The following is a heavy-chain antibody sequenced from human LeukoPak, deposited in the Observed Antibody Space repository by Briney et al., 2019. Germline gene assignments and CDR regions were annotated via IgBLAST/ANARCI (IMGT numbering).Heavy chain of an antibody. CDR1: GFTFDDYA. J-gene: IGHJ4*02. D-gene: IGHD3-22*01. CDR2: ISWNSGSI. V-gene: IGHV3-9*01. Sequence: TGGSLRLSCAASGFTFDDYAMHWVRQAPGKGLEWVSGISWNSGSIGYADSVKGRFTISRDNAKNSLYLQMNSLRAEDTALYYCAKDIESYYDGSGYTNWGQGTLVTVSS. CDR3: AKDIESYYDGSGYTN.